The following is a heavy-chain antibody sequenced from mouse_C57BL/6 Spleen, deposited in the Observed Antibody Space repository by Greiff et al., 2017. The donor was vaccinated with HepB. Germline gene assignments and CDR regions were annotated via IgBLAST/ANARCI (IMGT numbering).Heavy chain of an antibody. V-gene: IGHV2-2*01. J-gene: IGHJ4*01. CDR1: GFSLTSYG. Sequence: VMLVESGPGLVQPSQSLSITCTVSGFSLTSYGVHWVRQSPGKGLEWLGVIWSGGSTDYNAAFISRRSISKDNSKSHVFFKMNSLQADDTAIYYCARKHVGYAMDYWGQGTSGTVSS. CDR2: IWSGGST. CDR3: ARKHVGYAMDY.